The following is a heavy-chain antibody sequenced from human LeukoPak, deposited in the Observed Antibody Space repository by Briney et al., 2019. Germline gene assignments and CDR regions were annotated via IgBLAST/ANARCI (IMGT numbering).Heavy chain of an antibody. CDR3: AADSRRNYYGSGSYYIPYYYGMDV. D-gene: IGHD3-10*01. V-gene: IGHV1-58*01. CDR1: GFTFTSSA. CDR2: IVVGSGNT. Sequence: GASVKVSCKASGFTFTSSAVQWVRQARGRRLDWIGWIVVGSGNTNYAQKFQERVTITRDMSTSTAYMELRSLRSEDTAVYYCAADSRRNYYGSGSYYIPYYYGMDVWGKGTTVTVSS. J-gene: IGHJ6*04.